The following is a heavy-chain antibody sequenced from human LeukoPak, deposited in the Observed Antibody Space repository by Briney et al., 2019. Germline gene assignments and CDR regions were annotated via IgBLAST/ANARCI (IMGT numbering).Heavy chain of an antibody. J-gene: IGHJ4*02. V-gene: IGHV1-2*02. CDR2: INSNSGGT. CDR1: GYTFTGYY. Sequence: VASVKVSCKASGYTFTGYYMHWVRQAPGQGLEWMGWINSNSGGTNYAQKFQGRVTMTRDTSISTAYMELSRLRSDDTAVYYCARVPTFDSGRFDYWGQGTLVTVSS. D-gene: IGHD1-26*01. CDR3: ARVPTFDSGRFDY.